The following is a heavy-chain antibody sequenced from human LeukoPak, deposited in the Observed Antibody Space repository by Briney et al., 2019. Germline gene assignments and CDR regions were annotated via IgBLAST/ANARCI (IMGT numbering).Heavy chain of an antibody. CDR2: ISGSGGST. V-gene: IGHV3-23*01. J-gene: IGHJ4*02. D-gene: IGHD6-13*01. Sequence: PGGSLRLSCAASGFTFSSYAMSWVRQAPGKGLEWVSAISGSGGSTYYADSVKGRFAISRDNSKNTLYLQMNSLRAEDTAVYYCANVQQLVPENYWGQGALVTVSS. CDR3: ANVQQLVPENY. CDR1: GFTFSSYA.